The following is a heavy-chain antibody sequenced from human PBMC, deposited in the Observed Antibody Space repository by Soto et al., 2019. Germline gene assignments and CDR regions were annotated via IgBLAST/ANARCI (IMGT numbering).Heavy chain of an antibody. Sequence: SETLSLTCTVSGGSISGHYWIWIRQSPGKGLEWIGYIFYTGSTNYNPSLKSRVTLSADTSKNQFSLRLSSVTAADTAVYYCARVGSSGWSPDYWGQGTLVTVSS. CDR2: IFYTGST. V-gene: IGHV4-59*11. J-gene: IGHJ4*02. D-gene: IGHD6-19*01. CDR3: ARVGSSGWSPDY. CDR1: GGSISGHY.